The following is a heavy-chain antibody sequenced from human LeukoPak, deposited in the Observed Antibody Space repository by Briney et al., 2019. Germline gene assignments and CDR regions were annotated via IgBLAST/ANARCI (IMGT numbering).Heavy chain of an antibody. CDR2: ISAYNGNT. V-gene: IGHV1-18*01. D-gene: IGHD3-9*01. Sequence: ASVKVSCKASGYTFTSYGISWVRQAPGQGLEWMGWISAYNGNTNYAQKLLGRVTMTTDTSTSTAYMELRSLRSDDTAVYYCARTTYYDILTGYWSPDYWGQGTLVTVSS. CDR3: ARTTYYDILTGYWSPDY. J-gene: IGHJ4*02. CDR1: GYTFTSYG.